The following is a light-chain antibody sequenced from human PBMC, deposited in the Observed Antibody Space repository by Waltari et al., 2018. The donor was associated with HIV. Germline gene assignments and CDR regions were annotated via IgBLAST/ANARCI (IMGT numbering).Light chain of an antibody. J-gene: IGKJ1*01. CDR2: KAS. Sequence: DIQLTQSPSTLSASVGDRVTITCRASQGVSRWLAWYQQKPGKAPKLLIYKASTLESGVPSRFTGSGSGTEFTLTISSLQPDDFATYYCQQYNGDSRTFGQGTRVEIK. CDR1: QGVSRW. CDR3: QQYNGDSRT. V-gene: IGKV1-5*03.